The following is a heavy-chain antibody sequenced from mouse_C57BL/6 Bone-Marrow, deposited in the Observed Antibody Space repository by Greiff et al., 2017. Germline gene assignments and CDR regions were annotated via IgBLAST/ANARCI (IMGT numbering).Heavy chain of an antibody. CDR2: INYDGSST. CDR1: GFTFSDYY. J-gene: IGHJ4*01. V-gene: IGHV5-16*01. CDR3: ARELSFRAMDY. Sequence: EVKVVESEGGLVQPGSSMKLSCTASGFTFSDYYMAWVRQVPEKGLEWVANINYDGSSTYYLDSLKSRFIISRDNAKNILYLQMSSLKSEDTATYYCARELSFRAMDYWGQGTSVTVSS.